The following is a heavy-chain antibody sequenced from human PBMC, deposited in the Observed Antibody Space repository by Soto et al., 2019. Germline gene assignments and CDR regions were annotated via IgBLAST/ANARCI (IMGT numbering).Heavy chain of an antibody. CDR3: AREGGYCSGGSCYSGYYYYGMDV. CDR2: IIPIFGTA. D-gene: IGHD2-15*01. J-gene: IGHJ6*02. V-gene: IGHV1-69*01. CDR1: GGTFSSYA. Sequence: QVQLVQSGAEVKKPGSSVKVSCKASGGTFSSYAISWVRQAPGQGLEWMGGIIPIFGTANYAQKFQGRVTITADESTSTAYMELSSLRSEETAVYYCAREGGYCSGGSCYSGYYYYGMDVWGQGTTVTVSS.